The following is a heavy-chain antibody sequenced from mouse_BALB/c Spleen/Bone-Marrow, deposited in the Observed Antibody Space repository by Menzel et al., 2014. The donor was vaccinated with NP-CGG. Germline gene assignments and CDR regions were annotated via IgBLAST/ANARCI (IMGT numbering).Heavy chain of an antibody. CDR1: GFDFSRYW. V-gene: IGHV4-1*02. J-gene: IGHJ3*01. CDR2: INPDSSTI. D-gene: IGHD1-1*01. CDR3: TRLSYYGRFAY. Sequence: EVQLVESGGGLVQPGGSLKLSCAASGFDFSRYWMSWVRQAPGKGLEWIGEINPDSSTINYTPSLKDKFIISRDNAKNTLYLQMSKVRSEDTALYYCTRLSYYGRFAYWGQGTLVTVSA.